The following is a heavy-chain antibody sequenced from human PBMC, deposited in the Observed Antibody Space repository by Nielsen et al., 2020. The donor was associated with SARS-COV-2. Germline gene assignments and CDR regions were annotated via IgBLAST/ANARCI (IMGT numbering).Heavy chain of an antibody. CDR2: INAGNGNT. D-gene: IGHD2-2*03. Sequence: ASVKVSCKASGNAFTSHPIHWVRQAPGQRPEWMGWINAGNGNTKYSEKFQGRVTITRDTSASTIYMDLSSLRSDDTAVYYCARLLDIRVYPTLDYWGQGSLLTVSS. J-gene: IGHJ4*02. V-gene: IGHV1-3*01. CDR3: ARLLDIRVYPTLDY. CDR1: GNAFTSHP.